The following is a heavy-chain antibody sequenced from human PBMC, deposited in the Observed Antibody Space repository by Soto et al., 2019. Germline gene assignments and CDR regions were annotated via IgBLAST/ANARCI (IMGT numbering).Heavy chain of an antibody. D-gene: IGHD3-3*01. CDR2: ISGSGGST. CDR3: AKGSRDYDFWSGYSAVDY. V-gene: IGHV3-23*01. Sequence: GGSLRLSCAASGFTFSSYAMSWVRQAPGKGLEWVSAISGSGGSTYYADSVKGRFTISRDNSKNTLYLQMNSLRAEDTAVYYCAKGSRDYDFWSGYSAVDYWGQGTLVTVS. J-gene: IGHJ4*02. CDR1: GFTFSSYA.